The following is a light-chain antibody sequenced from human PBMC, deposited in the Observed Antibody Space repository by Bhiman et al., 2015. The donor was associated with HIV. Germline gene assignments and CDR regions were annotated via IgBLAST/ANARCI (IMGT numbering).Light chain of an antibody. V-gene: IGLV2-11*01. CDR2: DVS. CDR1: SSDVGGYNF. Sequence: QSALTQPRSVSGSPGQSVTISCTGTSSDVGGYNFVSWYQQHPGKAPKLMIYDVSKRPSGVPERFSGSKSGNTASLTISGLQAEDEADYYCQSYDSSLSGWVFGGGTKLTVL. CDR3: QSYDSSLSGWV. J-gene: IGLJ3*02.